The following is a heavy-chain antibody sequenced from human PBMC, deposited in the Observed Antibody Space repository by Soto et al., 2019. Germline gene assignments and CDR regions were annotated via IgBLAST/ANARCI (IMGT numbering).Heavy chain of an antibody. CDR2: MNPNSGNT. CDR1: GGTFSSYA. V-gene: IGHV1-8*02. J-gene: IGHJ6*03. CDR3: ARGEYYDFWSGYYHYYYYMDV. D-gene: IGHD3-3*01. Sequence: ASVKVSCKASGGTFSSYAISWVRQAPGQGLEWMGWMNPNSGNTGYAQKFQGRVTMTRNTSISTAYMELSSLRSEDTAVYYCARGEYYDFWSGYYHYYYYMDVWGKGTTVTVSS.